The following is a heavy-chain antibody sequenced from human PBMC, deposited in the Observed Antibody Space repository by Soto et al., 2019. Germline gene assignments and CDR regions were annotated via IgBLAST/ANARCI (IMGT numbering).Heavy chain of an antibody. CDR3: ARDGTLYDGGAYYSLY. CDR1: GGTFSRYT. D-gene: IGHD3-22*01. V-gene: IGHV1-69*01. Sequence: QVQLVQSETEMKKPGSSVKVSCKASGGTFSRYTLSWVRQAPGQGLEWMGGIIPMFGKANYAQKFQGRVTITADESTSTGYMELRSLISEDTAVYYCARDGTLYDGGAYYSLYWGQGTLVTVSS. J-gene: IGHJ4*02. CDR2: IIPMFGKA.